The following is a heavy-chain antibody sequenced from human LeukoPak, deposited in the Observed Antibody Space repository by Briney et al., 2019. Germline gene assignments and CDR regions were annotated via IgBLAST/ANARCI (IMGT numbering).Heavy chain of an antibody. D-gene: IGHD6-13*01. J-gene: IGHJ3*01. CDR3: ARDSRGAAAADDPFDF. Sequence: WASVKVSCKASGYTFTGYYMHWVRQAPGQGLEWMGRINPNSGGTNYAQKFQGRVTMTRDTSISTAYMELSRLRSDDTAVYYCARDSRGAAAADDPFDFWGQGTMVTVST. V-gene: IGHV1-2*06. CDR1: GYTFTGYY. CDR2: INPNSGGT.